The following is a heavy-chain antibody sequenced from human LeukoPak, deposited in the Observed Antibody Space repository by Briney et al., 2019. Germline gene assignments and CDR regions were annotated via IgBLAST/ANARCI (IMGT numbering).Heavy chain of an antibody. J-gene: IGHJ3*02. Sequence: QSGGSVRLSCAASGFTVSSNYMSWVRQAPGKGLEWVSLIYRDDTTYYADSVKGRFTISRHTSKNTLYLQMNSLRAEDTAVYYCARGGYCSTTSCLPRGAFDIWGQGTMVTVSS. CDR3: ARGGYCSTTSCLPRGAFDI. CDR1: GFTVSSNY. CDR2: IYRDDTT. V-gene: IGHV3-53*04. D-gene: IGHD2-2*01.